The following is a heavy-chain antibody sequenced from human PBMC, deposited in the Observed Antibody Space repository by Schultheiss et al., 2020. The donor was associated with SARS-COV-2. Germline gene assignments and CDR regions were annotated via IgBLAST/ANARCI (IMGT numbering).Heavy chain of an antibody. CDR1: GFSLTTSGVG. CDR2: IYWDDDK. D-gene: IGHD3-10*01. J-gene: IGHJ4*02. Sequence: SGPTLVKPTQTLTLTCTFSGFSLTTSGVGVGWIRQPPGKALEWLALIYWDDDKHYSPSLKSRLTITDDTSKNQVVLTMTNMDPVDTATYYCARVYYGSGNYYFDYWGQGTLVTVSS. V-gene: IGHV2-5*02. CDR3: ARVYYGSGNYYFDY.